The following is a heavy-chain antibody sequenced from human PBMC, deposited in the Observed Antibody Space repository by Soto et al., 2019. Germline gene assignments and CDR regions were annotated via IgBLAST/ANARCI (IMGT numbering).Heavy chain of an antibody. CDR2: ISYDGSNK. CDR1: GFTFSSYG. D-gene: IGHD4-17*01. J-gene: IGHJ4*02. V-gene: IGHV3-30*18. CDR3: AKGSTTVNHAGPFDY. Sequence: HPGGSLRLSCAASGFTFSSYGMHWVRQAPGKGLEWVAVISYDGSNKYYADSVKGRFTISRDNSKNTLYLQMNSLRAEDTVVYYCAKGSTTVNHAGPFDYWGQGTLVTVSS.